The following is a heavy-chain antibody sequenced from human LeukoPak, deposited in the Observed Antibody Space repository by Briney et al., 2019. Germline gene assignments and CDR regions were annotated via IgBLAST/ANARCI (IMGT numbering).Heavy chain of an antibody. CDR2: INHSGST. Sequence: PSETLSLTCAVYGGSFSGYYWSWIRQPPGKGLEWLGEINHSGSTNYNPSLKSRVTISVDTSKSQFSLKLSSVTAADTAVYYCARAPNSGYSYRSGMYYYYGMDVWGKGTTVTVSS. V-gene: IGHV4-34*01. D-gene: IGHD5-18*01. J-gene: IGHJ6*04. CDR1: GGSFSGYY. CDR3: ARAPNSGYSYRSGMYYYYGMDV.